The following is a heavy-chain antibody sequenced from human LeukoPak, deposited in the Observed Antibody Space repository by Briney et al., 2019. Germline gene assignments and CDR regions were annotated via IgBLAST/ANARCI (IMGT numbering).Heavy chain of an antibody. D-gene: IGHD1-26*01. J-gene: IGHJ4*02. CDR2: ISGSGDRT. V-gene: IGHV3-23*01. CDR1: GFTFSNYG. CDR3: ARDPSGSYYFDY. Sequence: GGSLRLSCIASGFTFSNYGMSWVRQAPGKGLEWVSIISGSGDRTLHADSVKGRFTVSRDNSKNTLYLQVNSLRAEDTAVYYCARDPSGSYYFDYWGQGTLVTVSS.